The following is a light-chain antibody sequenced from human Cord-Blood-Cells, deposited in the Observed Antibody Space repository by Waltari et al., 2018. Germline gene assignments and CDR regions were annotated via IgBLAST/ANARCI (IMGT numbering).Light chain of an antibody. V-gene: IGKV4-1*01. CDR2: WAS. Sequence: DIVMTQSPDSLAVSLGERDTINCKSSQSVLYSSNNKNYLAWYQQKPGQPPKLLIYWASTRESGVPDRFSGGGSGTDFTLTISSLQAEDVAVYYCQQYYSTPWTFGQGTKVEIK. CDR1: QSVLYSSNNKNY. J-gene: IGKJ1*01. CDR3: QQYYSTPWT.